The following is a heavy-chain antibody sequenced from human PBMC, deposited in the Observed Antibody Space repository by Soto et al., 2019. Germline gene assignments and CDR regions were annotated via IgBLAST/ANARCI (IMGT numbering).Heavy chain of an antibody. CDR1: GFTFSSYS. CDR2: ISSSSSYI. D-gene: IGHD2-21*01. Sequence: GGSLRLSCAASGFTFSSYSMNWVRQAPGKGLEWVSSISSSSSYIYYADSVKGRFTISRDNAKNSLYLQMNSLRAEDTAVYYCARGRELWWAVDIWGQGTMVTVSS. J-gene: IGHJ3*02. CDR3: ARGRELWWAVDI. V-gene: IGHV3-21*01.